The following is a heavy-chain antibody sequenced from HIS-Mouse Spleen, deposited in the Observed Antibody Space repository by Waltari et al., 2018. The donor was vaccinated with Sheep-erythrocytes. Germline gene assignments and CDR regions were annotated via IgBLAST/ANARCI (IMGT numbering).Heavy chain of an antibody. CDR1: GFTFSSYD. CDR3: ARANSGSYDDAFDI. J-gene: IGHJ3*02. Sequence: EVQLVESGGGLVQPGGSLRLSCAASGFTFSSYDMHWVRQATGKVLEGASAVGKAMETYYPGSVQGRFTIARENAKNSLYLQMNSLRAGDTAVYYCARANSGSYDDAFDIWGQGTMVTVSS. D-gene: IGHD1-26*01. V-gene: IGHV3-13*01. CDR2: VGKAMET.